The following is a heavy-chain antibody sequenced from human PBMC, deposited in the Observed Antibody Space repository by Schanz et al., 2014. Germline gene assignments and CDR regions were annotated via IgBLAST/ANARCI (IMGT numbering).Heavy chain of an antibody. D-gene: IGHD6-13*01. CDR3: ARDGEAAAGCDY. J-gene: IGHJ4*02. CDR2: INPSGGST. Sequence: VQLVQSGAEVKKPGASVKVSCKASGYTFTSYYMHWVRQAPGQGLEWMGIINPSGGSTSYAQKFQGRVTMTRDTSTSTGYMELSSLRSEDTAVYYCARDGEAAAGCDYWGQGTLVAVSS. CDR1: GYTFTSYY. V-gene: IGHV1-46*03.